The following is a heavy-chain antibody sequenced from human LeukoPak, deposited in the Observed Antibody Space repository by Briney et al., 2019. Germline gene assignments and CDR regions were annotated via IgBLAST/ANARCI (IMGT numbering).Heavy chain of an antibody. CDR2: ISYSGST. CDR1: GGSISSTGYY. V-gene: IGHV4-39*01. Sequence: SETLSPTCTVSGGSISSTGYYWAWIRQPPGKGLEWIGSISYSGSTFYHPSLKSRVTVSGDTSKNQFSLKLSSLTAADTAVYYCARRDIVATIDSWGQGTLVTVSS. J-gene: IGHJ4*02. D-gene: IGHD5-12*01. CDR3: ARRDIVATIDS.